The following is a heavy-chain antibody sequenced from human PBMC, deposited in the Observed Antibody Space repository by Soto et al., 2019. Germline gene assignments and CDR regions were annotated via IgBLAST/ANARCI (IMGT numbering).Heavy chain of an antibody. CDR3: AGAYDDFWGGSYYYYMDL. D-gene: IGHD3-3*01. J-gene: IGHJ6*03. V-gene: IGHV4-59*01. CDR2: IHYSGST. Sequence: SETLSLTCTVSGGSISSYYWSWIRQPPGKGLEWIGYIHYSGSTNYNPSLNSRVTISVDTSKNQFSLKLSSVTAADAAIYYCAGAYDDFWGGSYYYYMDLWGKGTKVTVSS. CDR1: GGSISSYY.